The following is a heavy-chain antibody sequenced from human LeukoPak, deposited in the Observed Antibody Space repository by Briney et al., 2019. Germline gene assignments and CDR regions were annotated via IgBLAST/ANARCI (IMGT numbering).Heavy chain of an antibody. CDR1: GGTFSSYA. CDR2: IIPIFGTA. J-gene: IGHJ4*02. V-gene: IGHV1-69*13. Sequence: SVKVSCKASGGTFSSYAISWVRQAPGQGLEWMGGIIPIFGTANYAQKFQGRVTITADESTSTAYMELSSLRSEDTAVYYCARGEEWRSSWFSPFDYWGQGTLVTVSS. D-gene: IGHD6-13*01. CDR3: ARGEEWRSSWFSPFDY.